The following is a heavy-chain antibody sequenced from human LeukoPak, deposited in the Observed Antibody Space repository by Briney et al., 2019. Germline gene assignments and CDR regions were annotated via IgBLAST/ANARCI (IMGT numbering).Heavy chain of an antibody. CDR2: IYYSGST. CDR3: ARSIPYQDAFDI. J-gene: IGHJ3*02. CDR1: GGSISSSSYY. V-gene: IGHV4-39*01. D-gene: IGHD2-2*01. Sequence: SETLSLTCTVSGGSISSSSYYWGWIRQPPGKGLEWIGSIYYSGSTYYNPSLKSRVTISVDTSKNQFSLKLSSVTAADTAVYCCARSIPYQDAFDIWGQGTMVTVSS.